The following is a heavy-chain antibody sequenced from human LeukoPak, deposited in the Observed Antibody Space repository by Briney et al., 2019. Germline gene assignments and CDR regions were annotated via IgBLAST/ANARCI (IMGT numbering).Heavy chain of an antibody. Sequence: EASVKVSCKASGYTFTSYGISWVRQAPGQGLEWMGWISAYNGNTNYARKVQGRVTMTTDTSTSTAYMELRSLRPDDAAVYYCAREIRYFDWPTHYNWFDPWGQGTLVTVSS. CDR1: GYTFTSYG. J-gene: IGHJ5*02. CDR3: AREIRYFDWPTHYNWFDP. V-gene: IGHV1-18*01. CDR2: ISAYNGNT. D-gene: IGHD3-9*01.